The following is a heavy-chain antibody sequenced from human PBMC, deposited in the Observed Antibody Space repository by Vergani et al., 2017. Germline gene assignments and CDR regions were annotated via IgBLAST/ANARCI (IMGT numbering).Heavy chain of an antibody. CDR1: GFTFDDYA. D-gene: IGHD1-1*01. Sequence: EVQLVESGGGLVQPGRSLRLSCAASGFTFDDYAMHWVRQAPGKGLEWVSGISWNSGSIGYADSVKGRFTISRDNAKNSLYLQMNRLRAEDTAVYYCATKSCGTPGCQIGYFREWGQGTLVTVSS. V-gene: IGHV3-9*01. J-gene: IGHJ1*01. CDR3: ATKSCGTPGCQIGYFRE. CDR2: ISWNSGSI.